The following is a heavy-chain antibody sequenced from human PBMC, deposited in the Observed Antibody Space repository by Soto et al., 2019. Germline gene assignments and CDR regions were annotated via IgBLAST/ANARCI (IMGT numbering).Heavy chain of an antibody. V-gene: IGHV1-69*01. D-gene: IGHD4-17*01. CDR1: GGTFSSYA. CDR2: IIPIFGTA. J-gene: IGHJ6*02. CDR3: ARPAYGDYVPYYYYGMDV. Sequence: QMQLVQSGAEVKKPGSSVKVSCKASGGTFSSYAISWVRQAPGQGLEWMGGIIPIFGTANYAQKFQGRVTITADESTSTAYMELSSLRSEDTAVYYCARPAYGDYVPYYYYGMDVWGQGTTVTVSS.